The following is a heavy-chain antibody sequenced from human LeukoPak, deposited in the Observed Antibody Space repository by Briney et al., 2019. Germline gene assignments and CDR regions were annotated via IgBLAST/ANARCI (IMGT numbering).Heavy chain of an antibody. CDR2: ISRGSNTI. J-gene: IGHJ1*01. CDR1: RFPSGGYG. V-gene: IGHV3-48*01. Sequence: GGPLGLSWEASRFPSGGYGMFWAGKVPGRGRGWVHYISRGSNTIYYADSVKGRFTVSRDNAQKSLFLQMNSLRAEDTAVYYCARADFCNSTSCSTAEYFQHWGPGTLVTVSS. CDR3: ARADFCNSTSCSTAEYFQH. D-gene: IGHD2-2*02.